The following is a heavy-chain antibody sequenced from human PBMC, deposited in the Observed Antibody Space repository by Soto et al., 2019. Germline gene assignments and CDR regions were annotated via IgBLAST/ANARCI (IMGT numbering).Heavy chain of an antibody. Sequence: SETLSLTCAVYGGSFSGYYWSWIRQPPGKGLEWIGEINHSGSTNYNPSLKSRVTISVDTSKNQFSLKLSSVTAADTAVYYWARGEYSSWIYYYYYYMDVWGKGTTVTVSS. D-gene: IGHD6-6*01. CDR3: ARGEYSSWIYYYYYYMDV. CDR1: GGSFSGYY. J-gene: IGHJ6*03. CDR2: INHSGST. V-gene: IGHV4-34*01.